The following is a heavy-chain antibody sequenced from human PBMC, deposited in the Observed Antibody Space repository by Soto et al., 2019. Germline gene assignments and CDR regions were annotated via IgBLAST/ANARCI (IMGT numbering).Heavy chain of an antibody. J-gene: IGHJ2*01. CDR2: IRQDGSEI. V-gene: IGHV3-7*03. CDR1: RFTFISNW. D-gene: IGHD3-3*01. Sequence: PGGSLRLSCAGSRFTFISNWMSWVRQAPGKWLEWVANIRQDGSEIYYVDSVKGRFTISGDNAKDSLYLQMNSLRSEDTAVYFCGRVGGITVFGVVHWYFDLWGRGTLVTVSS. CDR3: GRVGGITVFGVVHWYFDL.